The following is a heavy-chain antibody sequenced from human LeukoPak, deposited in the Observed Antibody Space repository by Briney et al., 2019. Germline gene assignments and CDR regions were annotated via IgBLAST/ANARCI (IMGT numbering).Heavy chain of an antibody. CDR1: GGSCSGNY. V-gene: IGHV4-34*01. J-gene: IGHJ6*02. CDR2: TNHSGST. Sequence: PETLSLTCAVSGGSCSGNYWCWIRQPPGKGLEWIGETNHSGSTNYNPSLKSRVTISVDTSKNQFSLKLSSVTAADTAVYYCARGLRATGYYYYGMDVWGQGTTVTVSS. CDR3: ARGLRATGYYYYGMDV.